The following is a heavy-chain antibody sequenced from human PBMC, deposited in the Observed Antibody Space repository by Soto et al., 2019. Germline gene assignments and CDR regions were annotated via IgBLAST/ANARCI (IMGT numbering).Heavy chain of an antibody. Sequence: ASVKVSCKASGYTFTSYGISWVRQAPGQGLEWMGWISAYNGNTNYAQKLQGRVTMTTDTSTSTAYMELRSLRSDDTAVYYCARDEGSTMVRDLFGDYYYGMDVWGQGTTVTVSS. V-gene: IGHV1-18*01. CDR1: GYTFTSYG. CDR3: ARDEGSTMVRDLFGDYYYGMDV. J-gene: IGHJ6*02. D-gene: IGHD3-10*01. CDR2: ISAYNGNT.